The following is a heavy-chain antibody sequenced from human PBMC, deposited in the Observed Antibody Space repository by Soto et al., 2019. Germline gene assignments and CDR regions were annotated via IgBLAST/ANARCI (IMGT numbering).Heavy chain of an antibody. D-gene: IGHD6-13*01. CDR3: ARGAVAAGGTLGS. V-gene: IGHV1-69*02. CDR2: IIPVLGVA. Sequence: QVQLVQSGAEVKKPGSSVKVSCKASGGSFNSYTFSWVRQAPGQGPEWMGRIIPVLGVANYAQTFQGRVTITADKSTSTVYMDLNSLGSEATAVYYCARGAVAAGGTLGSWGQGPLVTVSS. J-gene: IGHJ4*02. CDR1: GGSFNSYT.